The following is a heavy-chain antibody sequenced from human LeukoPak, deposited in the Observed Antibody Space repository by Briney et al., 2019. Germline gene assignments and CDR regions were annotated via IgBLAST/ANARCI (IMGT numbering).Heavy chain of an antibody. J-gene: IGHJ4*02. CDR1: GGSLSGYY. V-gene: IGHV4-34*01. CDR3: ARGYYFDY. CDR2: INHSGST. Sequence: SETLSLTCAVYGGSLSGYYWSWIRQPPGKGLEWIGEINHSGSTNYNPSLKSRVTISVDTSKNQFSLKLSSVTAADTAVYYCARGYYFDYWGQGTLVTVSS.